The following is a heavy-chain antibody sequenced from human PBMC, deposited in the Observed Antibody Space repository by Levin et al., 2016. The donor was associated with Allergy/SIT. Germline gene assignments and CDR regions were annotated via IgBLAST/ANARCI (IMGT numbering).Heavy chain of an antibody. D-gene: IGHD2-2*01. Sequence: WIRQPPGKGLEWVGRIKSKTDGGTTDYAAPVKGRFTISRDDSKNTLYLQMNSLKTEDTAVYYCTTAPIVVVRVDIWGQGTMVTVSS. CDR3: TTAPIVVVRVDI. V-gene: IGHV3-15*01. CDR2: IKSKTDGGTT. J-gene: IGHJ3*02.